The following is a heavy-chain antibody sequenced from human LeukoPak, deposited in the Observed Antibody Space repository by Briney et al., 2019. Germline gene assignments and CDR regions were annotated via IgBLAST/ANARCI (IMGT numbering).Heavy chain of an antibody. CDR3: ARALGYYYDTSVYQAY. Sequence: ASVKVSCKASGYTFNDYYIHWERQGPRQGLEWMGWISPKSGVRNYEQKFQGRVTMARDTSLSTAYMELSSLRSDDTAGYFCARALGYYYDTSVYQAYWGKGTLVTVTS. D-gene: IGHD3-22*01. J-gene: IGHJ4*02. CDR1: GYTFNDYY. CDR2: ISPKSGVR. V-gene: IGHV1-2*02.